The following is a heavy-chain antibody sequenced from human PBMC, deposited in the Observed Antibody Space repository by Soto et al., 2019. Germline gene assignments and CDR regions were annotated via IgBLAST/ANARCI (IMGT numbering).Heavy chain of an antibody. Sequence: GGSLRLSCAASGFTFSSYAMSWVRQAPGKGLEWVSAISGSGGSTYYADSVKGRFTISRDNSKNTLYLQMNSLRAEDTAVYYCAKGESLIVRNKYYYYYYGMDVWGQGTTVTVSS. CDR2: ISGSGGST. J-gene: IGHJ6*02. CDR1: GFTFSSYA. CDR3: AKGESLIVRNKYYYYYYGMDV. V-gene: IGHV3-23*01. D-gene: IGHD3-22*01.